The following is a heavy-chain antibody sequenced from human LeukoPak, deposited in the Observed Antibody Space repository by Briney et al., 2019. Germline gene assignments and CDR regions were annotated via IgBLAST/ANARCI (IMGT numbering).Heavy chain of an antibody. CDR1: GFTFSNYG. D-gene: IGHD3-10*01. CDR2: MSYDGSDK. V-gene: IGHV3-30*18. Sequence: PGTSLILSCAAAGFTFSNYGLHWVRQAPGKGLEWVAVMSYDGSDKYYANSVKGRFTISRDNSKNTLYLQMNSLRAEDTAIYYCAKDSGYYDSGSYYDFDFWGQGPLVTVSS. J-gene: IGHJ4*02. CDR3: AKDSGYYDSGSYYDFDF.